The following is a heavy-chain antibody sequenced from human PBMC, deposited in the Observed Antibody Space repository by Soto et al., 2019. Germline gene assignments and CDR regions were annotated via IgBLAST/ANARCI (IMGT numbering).Heavy chain of an antibody. D-gene: IGHD1-26*01. J-gene: IGHJ4*02. CDR1: GGSISSGSYH. V-gene: IGHV4-31*03. CDR2: IYYSGSS. Sequence: QVQLQESGPGLVKPSQTLSLTCTVSGGSISSGSYHWSWIRQHPGKGLEWIGNIYYSGSSYYNPSHKCRATLSIHTSKDQFSLRLGSVTAADTAVYYCARVEGSSYYFRHDCWGRGTLVTVSS. CDR3: ARVEGSSYYFRHDC.